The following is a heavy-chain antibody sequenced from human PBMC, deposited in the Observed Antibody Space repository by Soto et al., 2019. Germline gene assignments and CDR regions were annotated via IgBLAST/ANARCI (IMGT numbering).Heavy chain of an antibody. CDR2: VHYSGAT. Sequence: SETLSLTCTVSGDSIRSSYWSWVRQPPGKGLEWIGYVHYSGATNSNPSLKSRVTISADTSKNQFSLKLSSVTAADTAVYYCARVSGWDAFDIWGQGTMVTVSS. J-gene: IGHJ3*02. V-gene: IGHV4-59*01. CDR1: GDSIRSSY. CDR3: ARVSGWDAFDI. D-gene: IGHD2-15*01.